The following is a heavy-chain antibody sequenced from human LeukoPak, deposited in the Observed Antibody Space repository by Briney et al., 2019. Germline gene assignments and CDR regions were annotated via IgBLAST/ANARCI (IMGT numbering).Heavy chain of an antibody. Sequence: ASVKVSCKASGGTFSSYAISWVRQAPGQGLEWMGRIIPILNITNYAQKFQGRVTITADKSTSTAYMELSSLRSEDTAVYYCARELNSGYREGYYFDYWGQGTLVTVSS. CDR2: IIPILNIT. J-gene: IGHJ4*02. V-gene: IGHV1-69*04. D-gene: IGHD5-18*01. CDR3: ARELNSGYREGYYFDY. CDR1: GGTFSSYA.